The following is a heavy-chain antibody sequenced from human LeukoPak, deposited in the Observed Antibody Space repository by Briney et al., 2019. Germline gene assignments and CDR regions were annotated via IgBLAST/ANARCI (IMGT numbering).Heavy chain of an antibody. Sequence: GRSLRLSCAASGFTFSSYAMHWVRQAPGKGLEWVAVKSYDGSNKYYADSVKGRFTISRDNSKNTLYLQMNSLRAEDTAVYHCARWGWHYDSSGFDYWGQGTLVTVSS. CDR2: KSYDGSNK. V-gene: IGHV3-30-3*01. CDR1: GFTFSSYA. D-gene: IGHD3-22*01. CDR3: ARWGWHYDSSGFDY. J-gene: IGHJ4*02.